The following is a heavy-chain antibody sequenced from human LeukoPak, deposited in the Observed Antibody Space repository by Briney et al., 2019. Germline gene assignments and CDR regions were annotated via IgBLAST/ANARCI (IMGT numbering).Heavy chain of an antibody. CDR1: GYSFTNYA. CDR2: IHPSTGNP. Sequence: ASVKVSCKASGYSFTNYAMNWVRQAPGQGLEFMGWIHPSTGNPAYAQGFSERLVFSLDTSVTTTYLQISDLKAEDTALYFCARALDSLGGLSLPDYWGQGTLVTVSS. D-gene: IGHD3-16*02. V-gene: IGHV7-4-1*02. CDR3: ARALDSLGGLSLPDY. J-gene: IGHJ4*02.